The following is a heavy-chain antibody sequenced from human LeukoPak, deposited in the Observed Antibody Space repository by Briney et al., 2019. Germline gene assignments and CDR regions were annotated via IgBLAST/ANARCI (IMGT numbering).Heavy chain of an antibody. CDR2: IWYDGSSK. CDR3: ARANYYGSGSCDY. D-gene: IGHD3-10*01. Sequence: PGGSLRLSCAASGFTFNSYGIHWVRQAPGKGLEWVAVIWYDGSSKYYTDSVKGRFTISRDNSKNTLYLQMNSLRAEDTAVHYCARANYYGSGSCDYWGQGTLVTVSS. J-gene: IGHJ4*02. CDR1: GFTFNSYG. V-gene: IGHV3-33*01.